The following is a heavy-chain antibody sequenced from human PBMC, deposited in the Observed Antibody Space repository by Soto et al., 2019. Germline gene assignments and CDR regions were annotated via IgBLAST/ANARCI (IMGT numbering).Heavy chain of an antibody. CDR3: TRVRAPGIAVSDSDC. J-gene: IGHJ4*02. D-gene: IGHD6-19*01. Sequence: QVQLQQSGPGLVKPSETLSLTCAVSGGSVSSGSYYYTWIRQPPGKGLEWIGYFYFSGRTNYTPALRSHAASTVNTPKKQSPPNLSSGTAADTAVYYGTRVRAPGIAVSDSDCWGQGTLVTVSS. CDR1: GGSVSSGSYY. V-gene: IGHV4-61*01. CDR2: FYFSGRT.